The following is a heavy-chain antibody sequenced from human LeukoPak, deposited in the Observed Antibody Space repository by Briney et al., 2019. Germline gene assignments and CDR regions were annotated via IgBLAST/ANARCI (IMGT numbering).Heavy chain of an antibody. J-gene: IGHJ6*02. V-gene: IGHV3-33*01. CDR1: VFTLWSYG. D-gene: IGHD3-10*01. CDR3: ARRMLVSGYYYGMDV. CDR2: IWYDGSNK. Sequence: GGAMRLSCAASVFTLWSYGTRGVRHAPRGGLGWVADIWYDGSNKYYADSVKGRFTISRDNSKNTLYLQMNSLRAEDTAVYYCARRMLVSGYYYGMDVWGQGTTVTVSS.